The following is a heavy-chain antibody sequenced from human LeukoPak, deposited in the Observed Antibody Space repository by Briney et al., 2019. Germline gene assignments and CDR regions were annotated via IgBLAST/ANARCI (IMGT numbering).Heavy chain of an antibody. D-gene: IGHD1-26*01. V-gene: IGHV3-64D*09. Sequence: GGSLRLSCSASGFTFSNYAMHWARQAPGKGLEYVSAISSSGGSTYYADLVKGRFTISRDNSKNTLYLQMSSLRPEDTAVYFCVKERSGGFFDYWGQGTLVTVSS. CDR2: ISSSGGST. CDR1: GFTFSNYA. J-gene: IGHJ4*02. CDR3: VKERSGGFFDY.